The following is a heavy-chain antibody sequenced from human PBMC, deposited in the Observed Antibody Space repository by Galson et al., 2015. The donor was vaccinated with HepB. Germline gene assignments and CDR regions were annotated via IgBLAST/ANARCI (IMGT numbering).Heavy chain of an antibody. V-gene: IGHV1-69*13. CDR1: GGTFSSYA. Sequence: SVKVSCKASGGTFSSYAISWVRQAPGQGLEWMGGIIPIFGTANYAQKFQGRVTITADESTSTAYMELSSLRSEDTAVYYCARGASEFSSSSVDYWGQGTLVTVSS. D-gene: IGHD6-6*01. CDR3: ARGASEFSSSSVDY. J-gene: IGHJ4*02. CDR2: IIPIFGTA.